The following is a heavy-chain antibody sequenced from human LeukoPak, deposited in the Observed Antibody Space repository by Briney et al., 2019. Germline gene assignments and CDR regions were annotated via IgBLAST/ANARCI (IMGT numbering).Heavy chain of an antibody. J-gene: IGHJ6*02. CDR2: ISYDGSNK. Sequence: GRSLRLSCAASGFTFSSYAMHWVRQAPGKGLEWVAVISYDGSNKYYADSVKGRFTISRDNSKNTLYLQMNSLRAEDPAVYYCVKTRHSGYDLLVGYYYYGMDVWGQGTTVTVPS. CDR1: GFTFSSYA. V-gene: IGHV3-30-3*02. D-gene: IGHD5-12*01. CDR3: VKTRHSGYDLLVGYYYYGMDV.